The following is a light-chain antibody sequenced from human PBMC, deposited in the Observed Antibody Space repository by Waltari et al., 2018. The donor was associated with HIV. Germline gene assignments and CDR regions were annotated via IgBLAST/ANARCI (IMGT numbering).Light chain of an antibody. CDR1: SSDVGGYNY. CDR2: EFS. Sequence: QSALTQPPYVSGSPGQSVTISCTGTSSDVGGYNYVSWYQQHPGKAPKLIISEFSNRPSGVSDRFSGSKSGNTASLTISGLQAEAEADYDCCSYTSTTAFDVFGTGTRVSVL. V-gene: IGLV2-14*01. J-gene: IGLJ1*01. CDR3: CSYTSTTAFDV.